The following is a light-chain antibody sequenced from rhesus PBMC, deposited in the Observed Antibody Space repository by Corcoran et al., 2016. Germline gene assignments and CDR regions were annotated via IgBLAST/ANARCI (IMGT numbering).Light chain of an antibody. V-gene: IGKV1-69*01. CDR2: RVA. J-gene: IGKJ1*01. Sequence: DIQMTQSPSSLSASVGDRVTITCRASKGINNWWAWYQQKAGKAPTLLIYRVAKLEAGVPSRFSATGPGTAFTPTISSLPPEDIAIYYCQQHDTYPWTFCQGTKVEIK. CDR3: QQHDTYPWT. CDR1: KGINNW.